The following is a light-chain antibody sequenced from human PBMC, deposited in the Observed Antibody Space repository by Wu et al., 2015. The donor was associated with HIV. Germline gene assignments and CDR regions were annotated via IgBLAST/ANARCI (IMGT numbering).Light chain of an antibody. Sequence: IRITQSPSSLSASTGDRVTITCRASQGISSYLAWYQQKPGKAPKLLIYAASTLQSGVPSRFSGSGSGTEFTLTISSLQPEDFATYYCQQLNSYPITFGQGTRLEIK. CDR1: QGISSY. CDR3: QQLNSYPIT. J-gene: IGKJ5*01. CDR2: AAS. V-gene: IGKV1-9*01.